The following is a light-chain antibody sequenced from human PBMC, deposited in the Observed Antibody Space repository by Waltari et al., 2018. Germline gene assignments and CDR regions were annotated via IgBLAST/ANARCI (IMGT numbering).Light chain of an antibody. V-gene: IGLV2-23*02. J-gene: IGLJ2*01. Sequence: QSALTQPASVSGSAAPSITICCTGTSSDVGNYNLVSCYQQHPGKAPKLIIYEVSQRPSGGSNRFSGSKSGTTASLTISGLQAEDEADFYCCSYAGSGSSVVFGGGTKLTVL. CDR2: EVS. CDR1: SSDVGNYNL. CDR3: CSYAGSGSSVV.